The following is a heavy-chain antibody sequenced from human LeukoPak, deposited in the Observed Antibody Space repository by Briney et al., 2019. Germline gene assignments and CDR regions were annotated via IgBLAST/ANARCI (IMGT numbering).Heavy chain of an antibody. CDR2: IYSGGST. CDR3: ARDDDLWGDRALDI. V-gene: IGHV3-53*01. D-gene: IGHD3-3*01. Sequence: GGSLRLSCAATRFTHSSNDMSWLRQAPGKGLEWVSVIYSGGSTYYADSMKGRFTISRDNSKNTLYLQMNSLRAEDTAVYYCARDDDLWGDRALDIWGQGTMVTVSS. J-gene: IGHJ3*02. CDR1: RFTHSSND.